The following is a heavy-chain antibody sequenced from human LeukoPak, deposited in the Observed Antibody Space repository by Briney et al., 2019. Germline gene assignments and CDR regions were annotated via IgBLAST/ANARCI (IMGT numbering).Heavy chain of an antibody. Sequence: GGSLRLSCAASGFTFSSYTMNWVRQAPGKGLEWVSSISSSSSYIYYADSVKGRFTISRDNAKNSLYLQMNSLRAEDTAVYYCARDGYHYYGSGTYFGYYYMDVWGKGTTVTISS. J-gene: IGHJ6*03. V-gene: IGHV3-21*01. CDR2: ISSSSSYI. CDR3: ARDGYHYYGSGTYFGYYYMDV. CDR1: GFTFSSYT. D-gene: IGHD3-10*01.